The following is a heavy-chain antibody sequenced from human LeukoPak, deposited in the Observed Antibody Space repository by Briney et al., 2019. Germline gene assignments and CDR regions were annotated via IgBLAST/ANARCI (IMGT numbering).Heavy chain of an antibody. D-gene: IGHD3-10*01. CDR2: ISYDGSNK. CDR1: GFTFSSYG. V-gene: IGHV3-30*03. CDR3: AIYGSGEIDD. Sequence: PGRSLRLSCAASGFTFSSYGVHWVRQAPGKGLEWVAVISYDGSNKYYADSVKGRFTISRDNSKNTLYLQMNSLRAEDTAVYYCAIYGSGEIDDWGQGTLVTVSS. J-gene: IGHJ4*02.